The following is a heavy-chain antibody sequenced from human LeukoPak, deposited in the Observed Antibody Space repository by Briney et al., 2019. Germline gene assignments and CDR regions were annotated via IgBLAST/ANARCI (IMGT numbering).Heavy chain of an antibody. CDR3: AREAEAGTTTPTIDY. V-gene: IGHV3-30*04. CDR2: ISYDGSNK. CDR1: GFTFSSYA. Sequence: GRSLRLSCAASGFTFSSYAMPWVRQAPGKGLEWVAVISYDGSNKYYADSVKGRLTISRDNSKNTLYLQMNSLRAEDTAVYYCAREAEAGTTTPTIDYWGQGTLV. J-gene: IGHJ4*02. D-gene: IGHD1-1*01.